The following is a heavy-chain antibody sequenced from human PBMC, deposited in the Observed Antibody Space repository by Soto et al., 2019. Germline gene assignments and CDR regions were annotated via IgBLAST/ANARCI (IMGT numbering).Heavy chain of an antibody. D-gene: IGHD2-2*01. CDR2: ISYDGGNK. Sequence: PGGSLRLSCAASGFTFSSYGMHWVRQAPGKGLEWVAVISYDGGNKYYADSVRGRFTISRDNSKNTLYLQMNSLRAEDTAVYYCAKDRGYCSSTSCYPRDYGMDVWGQGTTVTVSS. CDR1: GFTFSSYG. CDR3: AKDRGYCSSTSCYPRDYGMDV. J-gene: IGHJ6*02. V-gene: IGHV3-30*18.